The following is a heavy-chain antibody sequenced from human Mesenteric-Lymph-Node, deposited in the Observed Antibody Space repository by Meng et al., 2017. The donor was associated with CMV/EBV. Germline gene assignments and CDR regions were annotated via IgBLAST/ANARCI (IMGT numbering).Heavy chain of an antibody. D-gene: IGHD6-13*01. CDR3: ARDDSSKLIDY. CDR2: ISYDGSNK. CDR1: GFTLTSYA. J-gene: IGHJ4*02. Sequence: VEGVGSGGGGVQPGRSLRLSCAASGFTLTSYAMHWVGLVRGKGLQWVALISYDGSNKYYADSVKGRFTISRDNSKNTLYLQMNSLRAEDTAVYYCARDDSSKLIDYWGQGTLVTVSS. V-gene: IGHV3-30*01.